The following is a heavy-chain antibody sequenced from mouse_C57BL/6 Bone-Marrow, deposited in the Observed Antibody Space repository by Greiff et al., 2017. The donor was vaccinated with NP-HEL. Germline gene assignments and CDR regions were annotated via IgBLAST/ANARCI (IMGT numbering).Heavy chain of an antibody. Sequence: QVQLQQPGAELVKPGASVKMSCKASGYTFTSYWITWVKQRPGQGLEWIGDIYPGSGSPNYNEKFKSKATLTVDTSSSTAYMQLSSLTSEDSAVYYCARYFITTTGFAYWGQGTLVTVSA. J-gene: IGHJ3*01. CDR2: IYPGSGSP. CDR3: ARYFITTTGFAY. CDR1: GYTFTSYW. V-gene: IGHV1-55*01. D-gene: IGHD1-1*01.